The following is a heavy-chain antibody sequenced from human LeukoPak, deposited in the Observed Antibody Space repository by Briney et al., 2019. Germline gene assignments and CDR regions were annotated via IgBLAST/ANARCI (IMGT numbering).Heavy chain of an antibody. CDR2: ISGSGGST. CDR1: GFTFSSYA. CDR3: AKGPGYSSSPLGY. D-gene: IGHD6-13*01. Sequence: GGSLRLSCAASGFTFSSYAMSWVRQAPGKGLEWVSAISGSGGSTYYADSVTGRFTISRDNSKNTLYLQMNSLRAEDTAVYYCAKGPGYSSSPLGYWGQGTLVTVSS. V-gene: IGHV3-23*01. J-gene: IGHJ4*02.